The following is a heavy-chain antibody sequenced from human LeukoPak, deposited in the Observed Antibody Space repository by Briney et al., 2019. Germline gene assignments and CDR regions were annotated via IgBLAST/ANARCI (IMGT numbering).Heavy chain of an antibody. CDR3: AYLGAYSPLLY. CDR2: IYYSGTA. Sequence: SESLSLVCSVSGASVSSLSYYWSWIRQPPGKGLEYIGSIYYSGTAYYSPSLRSRVVISADTSKNLFSLRLSSLTAADTAVYYCAYLGAYSPLLYWGHGSPVTVSS. CDR1: GASVSSLSYY. D-gene: IGHD2-21*01. J-gene: IGHJ4*01. V-gene: IGHV4-39*01.